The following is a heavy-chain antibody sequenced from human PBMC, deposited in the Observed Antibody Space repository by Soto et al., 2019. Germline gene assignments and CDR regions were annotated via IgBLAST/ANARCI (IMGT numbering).Heavy chain of an antibody. CDR1: GGSIRSGGYY. D-gene: IGHD5-18*01. CDR2: IYYSGNT. CDR3: VRDRLMPTARTVRHYSGLDV. V-gene: IGHV4-31*03. Sequence: SETLSLTCTVSGGSIRSGGYYWGWVRQNPRRGLEFVGNIYYSGNTYYNPSLKSRLTISVDTSKNQFSLNLNSVTAADTAVYYCVRDRLMPTARTVRHYSGLDVWGQGTTVTVSS. J-gene: IGHJ6*02.